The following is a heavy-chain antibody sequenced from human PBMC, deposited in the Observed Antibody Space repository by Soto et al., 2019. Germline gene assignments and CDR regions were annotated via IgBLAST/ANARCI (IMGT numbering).Heavy chain of an antibody. CDR3: TGSLSFAFDI. J-gene: IGHJ3*02. V-gene: IGHV3-73*01. Sequence: EVQLVESGGGLVQPGGSLKLSCAASGFSFSDSVMHWVRQVSGKGLEWVGRITSTADTYATAYTASVKGRFTVSRDDPKNTAYLQMNSLKTEDTAVYYCTGSLSFAFDIWGQGTMVHVSS. CDR2: ITSTADTYAT. CDR1: GFSFSDSV.